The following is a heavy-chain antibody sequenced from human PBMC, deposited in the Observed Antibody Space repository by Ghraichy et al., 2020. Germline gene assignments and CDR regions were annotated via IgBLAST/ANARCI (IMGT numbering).Heavy chain of an antibody. CDR2: LSYDGSN. CDR3: ARESGGFRETGNYYNSPLGYYYYGMDV. Sequence: GESLNISCAASGFTFSSDSLHWVRQAPGKGLEWVAVLSYDGSNADSVKGRFTISRDSSKNTLFLQMNSLRAEDTAVYYCARESGGFRETGNYYNSPLGYYYYGMDVWGQGTTVTVSS. D-gene: IGHD3-10*01. V-gene: IGHV3-30*03. CDR1: GFTFSSDS. J-gene: IGHJ6*02.